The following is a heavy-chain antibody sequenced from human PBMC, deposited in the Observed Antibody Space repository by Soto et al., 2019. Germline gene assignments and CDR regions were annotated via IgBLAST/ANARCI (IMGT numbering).Heavy chain of an antibody. V-gene: IGHV3-33*01. CDR2: IWYDGSNK. J-gene: IGHJ5*02. D-gene: IGHD6-19*01. CDR3: ARDHLSGWHDWFDP. Sequence: GGSLRLSCAASGFTFSSYGMHWVRQAPGKGLEWVAVIWYDGSNKYYADSVKGRFTISRDNSKNTLYLQMNSLRAEDTAVYYCARDHLSGWHDWFDPWGQGTLVTVSS. CDR1: GFTFSSYG.